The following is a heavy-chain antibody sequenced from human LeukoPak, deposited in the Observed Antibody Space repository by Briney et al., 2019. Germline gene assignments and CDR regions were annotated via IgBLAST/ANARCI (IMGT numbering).Heavy chain of an antibody. CDR2: IYYSGST. CDR3: ARHKPYYHDGSGYYDY. D-gene: IGHD3-22*01. V-gene: IGHV4-39*01. Sequence: SETLSLTCTVSGGSISSSSYYWGWIREPPGKGLEGIGRIYYSGSTYHNPSLQSRVTISVDTSKNQFSLKLSSVTAADTAVYYCARHKPYYHDGSGYYDYWGQGTLVTVSS. J-gene: IGHJ4*02. CDR1: GGSISSSSYY.